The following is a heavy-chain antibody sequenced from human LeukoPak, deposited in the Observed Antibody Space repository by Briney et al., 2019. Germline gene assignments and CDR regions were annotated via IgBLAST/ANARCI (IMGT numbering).Heavy chain of an antibody. Sequence: GGSLRLSCSASGFTFSSYSMNWVRQAPGKGLEWVSYITSSSTTIYYADSVKGRFTISRDNAKNSLYLQMNSLRAEDTAVYYCARVYYYDSSGTPVGWGQGTLVSVSS. V-gene: IGHV3-48*01. D-gene: IGHD3-22*01. CDR1: GFTFSSYS. CDR2: ITSSSTTI. CDR3: ARVYYYDSSGTPVG. J-gene: IGHJ4*02.